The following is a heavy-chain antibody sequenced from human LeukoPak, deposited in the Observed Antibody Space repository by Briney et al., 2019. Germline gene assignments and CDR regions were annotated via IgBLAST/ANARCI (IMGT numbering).Heavy chain of an antibody. Sequence: GGSLRLACAASGFNFNNYWMHWVRQTPGKGLEWVSRINSDGSTTTYADSVKGRFTISRDNTKNMLYLQMNSLTAGDTAMYYCASLSQYPSAWFDPWGQGTLVTVSS. V-gene: IGHV3-74*01. CDR2: INSDGSTT. CDR1: GFNFNNYW. D-gene: IGHD2/OR15-2a*01. J-gene: IGHJ5*02. CDR3: ASLSQYPSAWFDP.